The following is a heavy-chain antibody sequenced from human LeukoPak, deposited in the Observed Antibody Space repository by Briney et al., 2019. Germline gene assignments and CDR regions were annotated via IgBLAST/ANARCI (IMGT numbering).Heavy chain of an antibody. Sequence: PSETLSLTCTVSGGSIRSYYWSWIRQPPGKGLEWIGYIYFSGSTDYNPSLKSRVTISVDTSKNQSSLKLSSVTAADTAVYYCARSEYSSSSGHFDYWGQGTLVTVSS. V-gene: IGHV4-59*08. CDR3: ARSEYSSSSGHFDY. CDR2: IYFSGST. D-gene: IGHD6-6*01. CDR1: GGSIRSYY. J-gene: IGHJ4*02.